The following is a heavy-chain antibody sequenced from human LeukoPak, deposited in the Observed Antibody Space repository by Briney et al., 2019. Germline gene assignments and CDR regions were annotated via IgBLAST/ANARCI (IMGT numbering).Heavy chain of an antibody. CDR1: GGSFSGYY. Sequence: SETLSLTCAVYGGSFSGYYWGWIRQPPGKGLEWIGEINHSGSTNYNPSLKSRVTISVDTSKNQFSLKLSSVTAADTAVYYCARRTKYYDILTGYYRGGYFDYWGQGTLVTVSS. D-gene: IGHD3-9*01. V-gene: IGHV4-34*01. CDR2: INHSGST. CDR3: ARRTKYYDILTGYYRGGYFDY. J-gene: IGHJ4*02.